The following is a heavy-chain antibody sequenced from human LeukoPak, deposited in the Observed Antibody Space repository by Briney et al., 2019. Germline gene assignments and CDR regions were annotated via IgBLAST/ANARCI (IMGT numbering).Heavy chain of an antibody. CDR2: IYSGGST. CDR3: ASEPGITTTGTLAGDY. V-gene: IGHV3-53*01. Sequence: GGSLRLSCAASGFTVSSNYMSWVRQAPGKGLEWVSVIYSGGSTYYADSVKGRFTISRDNSKNTLYLQMNSLRDEDTAVYYCASEPGITTTGTLAGDYWGQGTLVTVSS. J-gene: IGHJ4*02. CDR1: GFTVSSNY. D-gene: IGHD6-13*01.